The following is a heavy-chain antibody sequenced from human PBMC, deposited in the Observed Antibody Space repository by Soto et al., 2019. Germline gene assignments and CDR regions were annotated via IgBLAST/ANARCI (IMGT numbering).Heavy chain of an antibody. J-gene: IGHJ4*02. CDR3: AKSLLQLGYYFDY. CDR2: ISYDGSNK. CDR1: RFTFSSYA. V-gene: IGHV3-30-3*02. D-gene: IGHD6-6*01. Sequence: HPGGSLRLSCAASRFTFSSYAMHWVRQAPGKGLEWVAVISYDGSNKYYADSVKGRFTISRDNSKNTLYLQMNSLRAEDTAVYYCAKSLLQLGYYFDYWGQGTLVTVSS.